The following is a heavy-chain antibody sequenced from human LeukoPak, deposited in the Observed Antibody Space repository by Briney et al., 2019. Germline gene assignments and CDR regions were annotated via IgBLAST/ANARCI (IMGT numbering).Heavy chain of an antibody. D-gene: IGHD5-24*01. CDR3: ARDDWDGYNWGAFDI. CDR2: ISGSGGST. Sequence: PGGSLRLSCAASGFTFSSYAMSWVRQAPGKGLEWVSAISGSGGSTYYADSVKGRFTISRDNSKNTLYLQMNSLRAEDTAVYYCARDDWDGYNWGAFDIWGQGTMVTVSS. J-gene: IGHJ3*02. V-gene: IGHV3-23*01. CDR1: GFTFSSYA.